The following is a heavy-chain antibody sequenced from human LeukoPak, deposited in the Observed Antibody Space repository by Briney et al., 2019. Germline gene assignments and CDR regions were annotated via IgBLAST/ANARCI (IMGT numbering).Heavy chain of an antibody. D-gene: IGHD3-3*01. V-gene: IGHV1-46*01. CDR2: INPGGGST. J-gene: IGHJ5*02. Sequence: ASVKVSCKASGYTFSKYYMYWVRQAPGQGREWMGLINPGGGSTNYAEKFQGRVTMTRDMSTSTVYMELSSLRAEDTAVFYCARGPHKRTYDRDNWFDPWGQGTLVTVSS. CDR1: GYTFSKYY. CDR3: ARGPHKRTYDRDNWFDP.